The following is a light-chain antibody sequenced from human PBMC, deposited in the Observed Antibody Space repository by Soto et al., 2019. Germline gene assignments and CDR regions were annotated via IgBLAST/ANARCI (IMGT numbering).Light chain of an antibody. J-gene: IGLJ1*01. Sequence: QSALTQPASVSGSPGQSITISCTGARTDVDGHDYVSWYQQHPGQAPKLMIFDVHNRPSGVSSRVSGSKSGDTASLTISGLQAEDDGDYYCSSYTASAPFYVFGTGTKVTVL. CDR3: SSYTASAPFYV. CDR2: DVH. V-gene: IGLV2-14*03. CDR1: RTDVDGHDY.